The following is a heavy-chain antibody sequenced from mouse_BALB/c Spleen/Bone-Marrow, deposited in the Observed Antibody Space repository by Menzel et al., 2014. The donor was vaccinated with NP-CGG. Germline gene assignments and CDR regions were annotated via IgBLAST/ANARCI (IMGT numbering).Heavy chain of an antibody. CDR1: GFTFSSYA. CDR2: ISSGGST. J-gene: IGHJ2*01. Sequence: EVKLEEPGGGLVKPGGSLKLSCAASGFTFSSYAMSWVRQTPEKRLEWVASISSGGSTYYPDSVKGRFTISRDNARNILYLQMSSLRSEDTAMYYCARDDYDDQYYFDYWGQGTTLTVSS. CDR3: ARDDYDDQYYFDY. V-gene: IGHV5-6-5*01. D-gene: IGHD2-4*01.